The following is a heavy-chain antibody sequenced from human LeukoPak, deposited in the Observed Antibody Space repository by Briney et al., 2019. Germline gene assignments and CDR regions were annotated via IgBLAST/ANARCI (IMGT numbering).Heavy chain of an antibody. Sequence: GGSLRLSCAASGFTFSSYWMHWVRQAPGKGLEWVAVISYDGSNKYYADSVKGRFTISRDNSKNTLYLQMNSLRAEDTAVYYCAASSLIAVAGTDYWGQGTLVTVSS. D-gene: IGHD6-19*01. J-gene: IGHJ4*02. CDR2: ISYDGSNK. V-gene: IGHV3-30-3*01. CDR1: GFTFSSYW. CDR3: AASSLIAVAGTDY.